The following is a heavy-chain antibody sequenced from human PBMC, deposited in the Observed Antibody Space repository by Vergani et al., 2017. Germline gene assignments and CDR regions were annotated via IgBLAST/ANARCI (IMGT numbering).Heavy chain of an antibody. J-gene: IGHJ5*02. CDR1: GGSMSGHY. V-gene: IGHV4-59*11. CDR3: GRVADFYGLGSRLLDL. CDR2: MYHSGST. Sequence: QVRLQESGPGLVKPSETLSLTCSVSGGSMSGHYWSWIRQPPGKELEWIGYMYHSGSTNYNPSLETRITRSGDTSKNQFSLKLNSVTAADTAVYYCGRVADFYGLGSRLLDLWGQGILVTVSS. D-gene: IGHD3-10*01.